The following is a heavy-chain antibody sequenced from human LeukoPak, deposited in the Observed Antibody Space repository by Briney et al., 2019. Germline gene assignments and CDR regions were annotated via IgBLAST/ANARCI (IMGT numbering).Heavy chain of an antibody. V-gene: IGHV3-20*04. J-gene: IGHJ4*02. CDR2: INWNGGST. CDR3: ARGDSSGLQGH. D-gene: IGHD6-19*01. CDR1: GFSFDDYG. Sequence: GESLSLSCAVSGFSFDDYGMSWVRQAPGKGLEWVSCINWNGGSTGYAAPVKGRFTISRDNAKNSLYLQMNSLRADDTALYYCARGDSSGLQGHWGQGTLVTVSS.